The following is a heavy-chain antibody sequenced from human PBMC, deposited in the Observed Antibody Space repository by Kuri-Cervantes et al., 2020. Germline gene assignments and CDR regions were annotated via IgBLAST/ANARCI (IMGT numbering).Heavy chain of an antibody. CDR1: GFIFSNYD. CDR2: IRGSGETT. D-gene: IGHD3-16*01. V-gene: IGHV3-23*01. Sequence: GESLKISCAASGFIFSNYDMSWVRQAPGKGLEWVSGIRGSGETTFYADSVKGRFTISRDNSKHTLFLQMNSLRAEDTAVYYCAKQITAWDYYYGMDVWGQGTTVTVSS. J-gene: IGHJ6*02. CDR3: AKQITAWDYYYGMDV.